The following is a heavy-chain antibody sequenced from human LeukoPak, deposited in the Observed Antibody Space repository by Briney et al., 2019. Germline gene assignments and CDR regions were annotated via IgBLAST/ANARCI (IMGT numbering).Heavy chain of an antibody. J-gene: IGHJ4*02. V-gene: IGHV4-59*01. Sequence: SETLSLTCTVSGGSISSNYWSWIRQPPGKGLEWIGYMYYSGSTNYNPSLKSRVTISVDTSKNQFSLKVRSVTAADTAAYYCARGGYYDPLDYWGQGILVTVSS. D-gene: IGHD3-16*01. CDR1: GGSISSNY. CDR2: MYYSGST. CDR3: ARGGYYDPLDY.